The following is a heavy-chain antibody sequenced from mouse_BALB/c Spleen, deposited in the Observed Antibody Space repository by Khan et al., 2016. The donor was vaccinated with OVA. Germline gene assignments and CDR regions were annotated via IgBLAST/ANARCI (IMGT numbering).Heavy chain of an antibody. D-gene: IGHD1-1*01. CDR1: GYSITSDYA. Sequence: VQLKESGPGLVKPSQSLSLTYTVTGYSITSDYAWNWIRQFPGNKLEWMGYISYSGNTNYNPSLKSRISITREKSKNQFFLQLNSVTTEDTVTYYCARIYGGDFDYWGQGTTLTVSS. CDR2: ISYSGNT. V-gene: IGHV3-2*02. J-gene: IGHJ2*01. CDR3: ARIYGGDFDY.